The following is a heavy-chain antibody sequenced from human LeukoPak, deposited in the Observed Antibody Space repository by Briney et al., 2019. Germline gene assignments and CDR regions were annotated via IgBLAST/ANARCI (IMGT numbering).Heavy chain of an antibody. J-gene: IGHJ6*03. CDR2: IFHSETTSGST. CDR1: GGSISSYY. V-gene: IGHV4-4*08. Sequence: SETLSLTCTVSGGSISSYYWSWIRQPPGKGLEWIGSIFHSETTSGSTDYNPSLKSRVTISVDTSKNQFSLKLSSVTAADTAVYYCAREAMIAVAVTPNYYYYYYYMDVWGKGTTVTISS. CDR3: AREAMIAVAVTPNYYYYYYYMDV. D-gene: IGHD6-19*01.